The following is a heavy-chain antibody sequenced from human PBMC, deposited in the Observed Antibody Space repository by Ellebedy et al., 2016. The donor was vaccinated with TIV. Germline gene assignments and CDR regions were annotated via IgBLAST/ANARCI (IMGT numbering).Heavy chain of an antibody. J-gene: IGHJ3*02. V-gene: IGHV1-8*01. Sequence: ASVKVSXKASGYTFISYEINWVRQATGQGLEWMGWMNPNSGHTGYAQKFQARVTMTRNTSISTAYMELSSLRSEDTAVYYCARGGHLGYCSSTRCHDGFDIWGQGTKVTVSS. D-gene: IGHD2-2*01. CDR2: MNPNSGHT. CDR3: ARGGHLGYCSSTRCHDGFDI. CDR1: GYTFISYE.